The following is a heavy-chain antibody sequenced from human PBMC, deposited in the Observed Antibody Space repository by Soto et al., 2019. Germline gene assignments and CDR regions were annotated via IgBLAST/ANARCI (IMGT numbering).Heavy chain of an antibody. CDR3: ARAVAGTSYYYYGMDV. Sequence: ASVKVSCKASGYTFTSYDINWVRQATGQGLEWMGWMNPNSGSTGYAQKFQGRVTMTRNTSISTAYMELSSLRSEDTAVYYCARAVAGTSYYYYGMDVWGQGTTVTVSS. CDR1: GYTFTSYD. J-gene: IGHJ6*02. V-gene: IGHV1-8*01. CDR2: MNPNSGST. D-gene: IGHD6-19*01.